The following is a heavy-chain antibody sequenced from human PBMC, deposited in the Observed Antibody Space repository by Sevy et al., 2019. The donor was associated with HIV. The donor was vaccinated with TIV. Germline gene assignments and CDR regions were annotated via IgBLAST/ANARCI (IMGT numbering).Heavy chain of an antibody. D-gene: IGHD3-16*02. CDR3: ARAWADWACFHYSA. J-gene: IGHJ5*02. CDR2: IKHDGTDE. Sequence: GGSLRLSCAASGFTFSTYWMTWVRQAPGKGLEWVANIKHDGTDEENVDSVKGRFTISRDNATKTLYLRLDSLRAEDTAVYFCARAWADWACFHYSAWGQGTLVTVS. V-gene: IGHV3-7*01. CDR1: GFTFSTYW.